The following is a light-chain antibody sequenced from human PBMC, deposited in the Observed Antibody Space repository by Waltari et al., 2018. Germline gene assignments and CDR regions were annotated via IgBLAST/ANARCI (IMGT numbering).Light chain of an antibody. V-gene: IGKV1-5*03. J-gene: IGKJ2*01. CDR2: KAS. CDR3: QHSDT. CDR1: QSISTW. Sequence: DIHLTQSPSTLSASVGDRVTMTCRASQSISTWLAWYQQKPGNPPKLLIYKASTLQSGVPSRFSGSGSGTEFTLTISSLQSDDFATYYCQHSDTFGQGTNVDIK.